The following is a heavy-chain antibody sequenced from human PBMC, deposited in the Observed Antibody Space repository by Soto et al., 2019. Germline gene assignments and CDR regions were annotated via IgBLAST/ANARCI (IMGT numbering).Heavy chain of an antibody. CDR1: GGSISSGGYY. J-gene: IGHJ4*02. CDR2: IYYSGST. Sequence: QVQLQESGPGLVKPSQTLSLTCTVSGGSISSGGYYWSWIRQHPGKGLEWIGYIYYSGSTYYNPSLRGRVNSAVDTSTNHSSLKMSSVTAADTAVYYCARGVAGATHPFDYWGQGTLVTVSS. CDR3: ARGVAGATHPFDY. D-gene: IGHD2-15*01. V-gene: IGHV4-31*03.